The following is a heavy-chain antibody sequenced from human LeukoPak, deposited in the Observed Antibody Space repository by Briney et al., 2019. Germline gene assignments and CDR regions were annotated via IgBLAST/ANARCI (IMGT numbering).Heavy chain of an antibody. D-gene: IGHD6-19*01. V-gene: IGHV6-1*01. CDR1: GDSLSNNNAK. Sequence: SQTLSVTYALSGDSLSNNNAKWEWVRQSRARGLEWLGRTYYRSKSYNDYAVSVKSRITIDPDTSKNQFSLQLNSVPPEDTAVYYCATGIAVWGQGTLVTVSS. CDR3: ATGIAV. J-gene: IGHJ4*02. CDR2: TYYRSKSYN.